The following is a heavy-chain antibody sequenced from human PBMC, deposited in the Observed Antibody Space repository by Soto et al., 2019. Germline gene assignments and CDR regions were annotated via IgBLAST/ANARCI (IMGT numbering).Heavy chain of an antibody. Sequence: SLRLSCAASVFTFSSYPMHWVPQAPGKGLDWVAVISYDGSNKYYADSVNGRFTXSRNNSKNTLYRQMNRLKAEEMAVYYCARDSRKYQLLPQYSYHYGMDVGRQGTTVTV. V-gene: IGHV3-30-3*01. CDR3: ARDSRKYQLLPQYSYHYGMDV. J-gene: IGHJ6*02. CDR2: ISYDGSNK. D-gene: IGHD2-2*01. CDR1: VFTFSSYP.